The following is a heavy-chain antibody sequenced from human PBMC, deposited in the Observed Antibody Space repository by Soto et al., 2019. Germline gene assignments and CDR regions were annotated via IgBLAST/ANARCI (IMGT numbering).Heavy chain of an antibody. J-gene: IGHJ5*02. CDR3: ARDQSPSADWLLPFDP. Sequence: GGSLRLSCAASGFTFSSYGMHWVRQAPGKGLEWVAVIWYDGSNKYYADSVKGRFTISRDNSKNTLYLQMNSLRAEDTVVYYCARDQSPSADWLLPFDPWGQGTLVTVSS. CDR1: GFTFSSYG. D-gene: IGHD3-9*01. V-gene: IGHV3-33*01. CDR2: IWYDGSNK.